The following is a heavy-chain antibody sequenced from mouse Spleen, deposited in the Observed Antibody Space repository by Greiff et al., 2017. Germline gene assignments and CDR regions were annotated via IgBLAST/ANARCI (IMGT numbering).Heavy chain of an antibody. D-gene: IGHD1-1*01. J-gene: IGHJ1*01. CDR2: ISSGGSYT. V-gene: IGHV5-9-3*01. CDR3: ARQYYGSSSYWYFDV. CDR1: GFTFSSYA. Sequence: EVKLMESGGGLVKPGGSLKLSCAASGFTFSSYAMSWVRQTPEKRLEWVATISSGGSYTYYPDSVKGRFTISRDNAKNTLYLQMSSLRSEDTAMYYCARQYYGSSSYWYFDVWGAGTTVTVSS.